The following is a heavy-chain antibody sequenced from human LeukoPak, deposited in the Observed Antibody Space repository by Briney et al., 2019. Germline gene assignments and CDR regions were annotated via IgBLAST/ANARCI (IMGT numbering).Heavy chain of an antibody. Sequence: GGSLRLSCAASGFTVSSNYMSWVRQAPGKGLEWVSVIYSGGSTYYADSVKGRFTISRDNSKNTLYLQMSSLRAEDTAVYYCARGGDDYGDYYLDYWGQGTLVTVSS. J-gene: IGHJ4*02. CDR1: GFTVSSNY. V-gene: IGHV3-53*01. CDR3: ARGGDDYGDYYLDY. CDR2: IYSGGST. D-gene: IGHD4-17*01.